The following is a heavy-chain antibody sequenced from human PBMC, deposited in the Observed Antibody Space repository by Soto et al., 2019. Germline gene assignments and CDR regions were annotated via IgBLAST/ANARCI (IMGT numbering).Heavy chain of an antibody. V-gene: IGHV3-23*01. CDR2: ISGIGSTT. Sequence: GGSLRLSCPATGFTFSTCAMNWVRQAPGKGLEWVSTISGIGSTTYYADSVKGRFTISRDNFKHTLYLQMNSLRVENTAVYYSAKDRSRSYGSGYPLAYFDSWGQGTLGTSPQ. J-gene: IGHJ4*02. CDR3: AKDRSRSYGSGYPLAYFDS. D-gene: IGHD3-22*01. CDR1: GFTFSTCA.